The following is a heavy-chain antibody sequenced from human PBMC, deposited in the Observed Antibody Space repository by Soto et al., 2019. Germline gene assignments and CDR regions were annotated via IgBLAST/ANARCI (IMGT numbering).Heavy chain of an antibody. CDR3: AKDPHYYGSGSYLYYFDY. V-gene: IGHV3-30*18. D-gene: IGHD3-10*01. J-gene: IGHJ4*02. Sequence: QVQLVESGGGVVQPGRSLRLSCAASGFTFSSYGMHWVRQAPGKGLEWVAVKSYDGSNKYYADSVKGRFTISRDNSKNTLYLQMNSLRAEDTAVYYCAKDPHYYGSGSYLYYFDYWGQGTLVTVSS. CDR1: GFTFSSYG. CDR2: KSYDGSNK.